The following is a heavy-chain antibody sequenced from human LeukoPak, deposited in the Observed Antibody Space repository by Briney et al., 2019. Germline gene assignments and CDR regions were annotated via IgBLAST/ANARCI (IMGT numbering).Heavy chain of an antibody. CDR3: ARTWPLMVRGVNAYFDY. J-gene: IGHJ4*02. CDR2: INPSGGST. CDR1: GYTFTSYY. D-gene: IGHD3-10*01. V-gene: IGHV1-46*01. Sequence: GASVKVSCKASGYTFTSYYMHWVRQAPGQGLEWMGIINPSGGSTSYAQKFQGRVTMTRDTSISTAYMELSRLRSDDTAVYYCARTWPLMVRGVNAYFDYWGQGTLVTVSS.